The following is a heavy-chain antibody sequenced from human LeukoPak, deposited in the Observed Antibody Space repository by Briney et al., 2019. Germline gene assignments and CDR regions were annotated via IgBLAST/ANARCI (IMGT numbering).Heavy chain of an antibody. Sequence: PSETLSLTCAVYGGSFSGYYWSWIRQPPGKGLEWIGEINHSGSTNYNPSLKSRVTISVDTSKNQFSLKLSSVTAADTAVYYCARGPGVGSGYNPTDYWGQGTLVTVSS. V-gene: IGHV4-34*01. CDR3: ARGPGVGSGYNPTDY. CDR1: GGSFSGYY. CDR2: INHSGST. D-gene: IGHD5-12*01. J-gene: IGHJ4*02.